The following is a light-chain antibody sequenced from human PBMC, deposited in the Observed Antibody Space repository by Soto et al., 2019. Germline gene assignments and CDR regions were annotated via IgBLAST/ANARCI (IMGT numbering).Light chain of an antibody. J-gene: IGKJ2*01. V-gene: IGKV3-20*01. CDR3: QQYGSSPYT. CDR2: GAS. Sequence: EIVLTHSPGTLSLSPGERATLSCRASQTIISNYLAWYQQKPGQAPRLLIYGASNKATGFPDRFSGRGSGTDFTLTISRLEPEDLAVYYCQQYGSSPYTFGQGTKLEIK. CDR1: QTIISNY.